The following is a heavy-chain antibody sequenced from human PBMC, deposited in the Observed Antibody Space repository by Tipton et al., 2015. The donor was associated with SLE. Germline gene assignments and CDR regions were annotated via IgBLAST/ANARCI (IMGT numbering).Heavy chain of an antibody. CDR1: GVSISSSY. D-gene: IGHD2-2*01. Sequence: TLSLTCNVSGVSISSSYWSWIRQPAGKGLEWIGRIYFSGLTHYNPSLKSRLTMSLDTSQNQFSLKVSSMTAADTAVYYCARTVVPAAMGAFDIWGQGTMVTVSS. CDR3: ARTVVPAAMGAFDI. CDR2: IYFSGLT. V-gene: IGHV4-4*07. J-gene: IGHJ3*02.